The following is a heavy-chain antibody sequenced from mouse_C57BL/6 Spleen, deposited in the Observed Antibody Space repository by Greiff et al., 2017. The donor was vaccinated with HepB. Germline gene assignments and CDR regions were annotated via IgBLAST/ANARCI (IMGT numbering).Heavy chain of an antibody. CDR2: ISSGSSTI. V-gene: IGHV5-17*01. CDR3: ARCGDYYAMDY. J-gene: IGHJ4*01. CDR1: GFTFSDYG. Sequence: VQLQQSGGGLVKPGGSLKLSCAASGFTFSDYGMHWVRQAPEKGLEWVAYISSGSSTIYYADTVKGRFTISRDNAKNTLFLQMTSLRSEDTAMYYCARCGDYYAMDYWGQGTSVTVSS.